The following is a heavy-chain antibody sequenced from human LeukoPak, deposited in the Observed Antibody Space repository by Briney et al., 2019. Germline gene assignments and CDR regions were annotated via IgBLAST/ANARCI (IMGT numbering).Heavy chain of an antibody. Sequence: KASETLSLTCAVSGASIGSPNWWSWVRQPPGQGLEWIGNIYHSGTTDYTPSLKRRVTMSVDRSKNQFSLKLSSVTAADTAVYYCARGDIVVVPAAPLDAFDIWGQGTMVTVSS. V-gene: IGHV4-4*02. CDR2: IYHSGTT. D-gene: IGHD2-2*01. J-gene: IGHJ3*02. CDR1: GASIGSPNW. CDR3: ARGDIVVVPAAPLDAFDI.